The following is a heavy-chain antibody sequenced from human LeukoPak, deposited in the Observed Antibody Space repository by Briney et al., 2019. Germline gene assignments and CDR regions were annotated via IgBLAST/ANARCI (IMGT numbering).Heavy chain of an antibody. CDR3: ARGTTDQLPQVDY. CDR1: GDTFTSYY. J-gene: IGHJ4*02. CDR2: INPSGDST. Sequence: ASVKVSCKASGDTFTSYYMQWVRRAPGQGLEWMGIINPSGDSTSYAQKFQGRVTMTRDTSTSTVYMELRSLRSEDTAVYYCARGTTDQLPQVDYWGQGTPVTVSS. D-gene: IGHD2-2*01. V-gene: IGHV1-46*01.